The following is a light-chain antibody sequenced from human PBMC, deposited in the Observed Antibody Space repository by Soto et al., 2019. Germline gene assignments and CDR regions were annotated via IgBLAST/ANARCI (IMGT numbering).Light chain of an antibody. CDR2: GAS. J-gene: IGKJ3*01. V-gene: IGKV3-15*01. Sequence: EVVMTQSPPTLSVSPGERATLSCRASQSVSSDLAWYQQKPGQAPRLLIYGASTRATYVPARINGGGSGTDLTLIILILQSEDVATYYFQQFSDWPPITFGPGTKVDIK. CDR1: QSVSSD. CDR3: QQFSDWPPIT.